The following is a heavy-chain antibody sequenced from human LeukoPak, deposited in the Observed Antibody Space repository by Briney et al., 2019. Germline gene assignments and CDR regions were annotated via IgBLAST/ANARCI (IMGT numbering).Heavy chain of an antibody. CDR1: GASISSYY. V-gene: IGHV4-59*08. CDR2: DHDSGDS. J-gene: IGHJ4*02. D-gene: IGHD3-10*01. CDR3: GTSSHSGSYRAH. Sequence: SETLSLTYSVSGASISSYYCNWIRQPPGKGREWIGYDHDSGDSNYNPSLKSRVTISMDTSKNQFFLHLTSVTAADTAVYYCGTSSHSGSYRAHWGQGTLVTVS.